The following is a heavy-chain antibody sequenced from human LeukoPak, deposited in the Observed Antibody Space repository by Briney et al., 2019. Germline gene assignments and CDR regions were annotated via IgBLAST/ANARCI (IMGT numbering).Heavy chain of an antibody. CDR3: VKDRTGGDIFTDVFDM. D-gene: IGHD2-21*01. J-gene: IGHJ3*02. V-gene: IGHV3-9*03. CDR2: ISWNSDTI. CDR1: GFTFDDYA. Sequence: GGSLRLSCAASGFTFDDYAMHWVRQAPGKGLEWVSGISWNSDTIGYADSAKGRFTISRDNAKNSLYLQMNSLRPDDMALYYCVKDRTGGDIFTDVFDMWGQGTMVTVSS.